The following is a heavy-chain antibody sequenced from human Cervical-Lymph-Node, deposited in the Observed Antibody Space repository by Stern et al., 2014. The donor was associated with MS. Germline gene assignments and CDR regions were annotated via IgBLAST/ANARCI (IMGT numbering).Heavy chain of an antibody. CDR1: GGSISSYY. V-gene: IGHV4-59*01. CDR3: ANLYSSSSADDY. J-gene: IGHJ4*02. CDR2: IYYSGSSGST. D-gene: IGHD6-6*01. Sequence: QLQLQESGPGLVKPSETLSLTCTVSGGSISSYYWSWIRQPPGKGLEWIGYIYYSGSSGSTFYNPSLKSRVTISVDTSKNQFSLTLSSVTAADTAVYYCANLYSSSSADDYWGQGTLVSVSS.